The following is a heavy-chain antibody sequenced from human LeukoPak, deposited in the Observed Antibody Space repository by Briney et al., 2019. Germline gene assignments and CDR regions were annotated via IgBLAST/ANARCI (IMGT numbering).Heavy chain of an antibody. J-gene: IGHJ6*03. CDR1: GFTFSSYS. CDR3: ARDTDGYGIHYYYYMDV. Sequence: PGGSLRLSCAASGFTFSSYSMNWVRQAPGKGLEWVSSISSSSSYIYYADSVKGRFTISRDNAKNSLYLQMNSLRAEDTAVYYCARDTDGYGIHYYYYMDVWGKGTTVTVSS. D-gene: IGHD5-24*01. V-gene: IGHV3-21*01. CDR2: ISSSSSYI.